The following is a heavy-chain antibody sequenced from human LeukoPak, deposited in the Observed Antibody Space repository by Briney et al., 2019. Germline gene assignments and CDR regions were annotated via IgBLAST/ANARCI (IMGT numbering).Heavy chain of an antibody. CDR3: AKGLDPVAYYGMDV. CDR1: GFTFSSYA. D-gene: IGHD6-6*01. Sequence: PGGSLRLSCAASGFTFSSYAMSWVRQAPGKGLERVSAISGSGGSTYYADSVKGRFTISRDNSKNTLYLQMNSLRAENTAVYYCAKGLDPVAYYGMDVWGQGTTVTVSS. V-gene: IGHV3-23*01. J-gene: IGHJ6*02. CDR2: ISGSGGST.